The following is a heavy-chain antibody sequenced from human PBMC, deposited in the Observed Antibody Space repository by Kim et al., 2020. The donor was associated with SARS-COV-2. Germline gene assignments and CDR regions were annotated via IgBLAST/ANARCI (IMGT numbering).Heavy chain of an antibody. CDR2: IRSKAYGGTT. J-gene: IGHJ2*01. CDR3: TRDRRYYDSSGYYSYWYFDL. V-gene: IGHV3-49*03. D-gene: IGHD3-22*01. Sequence: GGSLRLSCTASGFTFGDYAMSWFRQAPGKGLEWVVFIRSKAYGGTTEYAASVKGRFTISRDDSKSIAYLQMNSLKTEDTAVYYCTRDRRYYDSSGYYSYWYFDLWGRGTLVTVSS. CDR1: GFTFGDYA.